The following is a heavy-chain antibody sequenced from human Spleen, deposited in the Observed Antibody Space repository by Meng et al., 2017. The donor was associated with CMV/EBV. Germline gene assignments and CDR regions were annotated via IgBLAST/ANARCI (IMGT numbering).Heavy chain of an antibody. CDR2: INPDSGAT. Sequence: SGYTVTDYYMHWVRQPPGQGLEWMAWINPDSGATNYAQKFQGRVTMTRDTSISTAYMELSRLKSDDTAVYYCARDKQQLVQFNWFDPWGQGTLVTVSS. D-gene: IGHD6-13*01. V-gene: IGHV1-2*02. CDR3: ARDKQQLVQFNWFDP. J-gene: IGHJ5*02. CDR1: GYTVTDYY.